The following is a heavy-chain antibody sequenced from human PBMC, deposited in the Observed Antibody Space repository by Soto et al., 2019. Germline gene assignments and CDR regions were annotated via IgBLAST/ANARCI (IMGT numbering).Heavy chain of an antibody. CDR2: IYYTGST. CDR1: GGSIISGDYY. D-gene: IGHD1-26*01. Sequence: SETLSLTCTVSGGSIISGDYYLICIRQPPGKGLECIGYIYYTGSTYYNPSLNSRLTISVDTSKNQFSLKLSSVTAADTAVYYCARVRSPPPAQIDYWGQGTLVTVSS. CDR3: ARVRSPPPAQIDY. V-gene: IGHV4-30-4*01. J-gene: IGHJ4*02.